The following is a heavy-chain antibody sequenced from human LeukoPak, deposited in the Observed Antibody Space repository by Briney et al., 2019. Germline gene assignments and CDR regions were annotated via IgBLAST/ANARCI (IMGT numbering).Heavy chain of an antibody. D-gene: IGHD3-3*01. Sequence: ASVKVSCKASGYTFTSYGISWVRQAPGQGLEWMGWISAYNGNTNYAQKLEGRVTMTTDTSTSTAYMELRSLRSDDTAVYYCARSVSDFWSGYEPYFDYWGQGTLVTVSS. V-gene: IGHV1-18*01. J-gene: IGHJ4*02. CDR2: ISAYNGNT. CDR3: ARSVSDFWSGYEPYFDY. CDR1: GYTFTSYG.